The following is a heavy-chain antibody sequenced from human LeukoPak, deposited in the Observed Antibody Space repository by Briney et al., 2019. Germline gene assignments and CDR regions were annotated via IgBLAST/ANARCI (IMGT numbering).Heavy chain of an antibody. V-gene: IGHV1-2*02. CDR3: ARDRGWFDP. Sequence: ASVKVSCKASGYTFTGYYMHWVRQAPGQGLEWMGWINPNTGATNYAQKFQGRVTITRNTSISTAYMELSSLRSEDTAVYYCARDRGWFDPWGQGTLVTVSS. J-gene: IGHJ5*02. CDR2: INPNTGAT. CDR1: GYTFTGYY.